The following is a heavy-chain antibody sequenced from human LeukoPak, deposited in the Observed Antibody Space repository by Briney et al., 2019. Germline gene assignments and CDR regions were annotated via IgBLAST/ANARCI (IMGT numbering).Heavy chain of an antibody. J-gene: IGHJ5*02. Sequence: GGSLRLSCAASGFTFSSYSMNWVRQAPGKGLEWVSSISSSSSYIYYADSVKGRFTISRDNAKNSLYLQMNSLRAEDTAVYYCASTLVAGKYNWFDPWGQGTLVTVSS. CDR2: ISSSSSYI. D-gene: IGHD6-19*01. V-gene: IGHV3-21*01. CDR3: ASTLVAGKYNWFDP. CDR1: GFTFSSYS.